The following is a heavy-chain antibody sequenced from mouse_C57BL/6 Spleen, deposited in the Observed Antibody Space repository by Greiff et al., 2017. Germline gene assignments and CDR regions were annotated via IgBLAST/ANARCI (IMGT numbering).Heavy chain of an antibody. Sequence: QVQLQQPGAELVKPGASVKLSCKASGYTFTSYWMHWVQQRPGQGLEWIGMIHPNSGSTNYNEKFKSKATLTVDKSSSTAYMQLSSLTSEDSAVYYWAIAYYSNLAAGFAYWGQGTLVTVSA. CDR3: AIAYYSNLAAGFAY. V-gene: IGHV1-64*01. CDR2: IHPNSGST. CDR1: GYTFTSYW. J-gene: IGHJ3*01. D-gene: IGHD2-5*01.